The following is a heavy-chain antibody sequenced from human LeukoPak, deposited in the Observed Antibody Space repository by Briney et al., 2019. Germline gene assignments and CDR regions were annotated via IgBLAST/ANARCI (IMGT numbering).Heavy chain of an antibody. D-gene: IGHD5-12*01. J-gene: IGHJ5*02. CDR2: INHSGST. CDR1: GGSFSGYY. CDR3: ARGARTPSGYGSRTAGRANWFDP. Sequence: SETLSLTCAVYGGSFSGYYWSWIRQPPGKGLEWIGEINHSGSTNYNPSLKSRVTIPVDTSKNQFSLKLSSVTAADTAVYYCARGARTPSGYGSRTAGRANWFDPWGQGTLVTVSS. V-gene: IGHV4-34*01.